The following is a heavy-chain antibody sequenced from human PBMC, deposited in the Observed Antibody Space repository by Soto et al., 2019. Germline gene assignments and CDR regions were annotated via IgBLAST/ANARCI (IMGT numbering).Heavy chain of an antibody. CDR3: AREGYYHFWSGYGMDV. V-gene: IGHV4-59*01. Sequence: SETLSLTCTVSGGSISSYYWSWIRQPPGKGLEWIGYIYYSGSTNYNPSLKSRVTISVDTSKNQFSLKLSSVTAADTAVYYCAREGYYHFWSGYGMDVWGQGTTVTVSS. CDR2: IYYSGST. J-gene: IGHJ6*02. D-gene: IGHD3-3*01. CDR1: GGSISSYY.